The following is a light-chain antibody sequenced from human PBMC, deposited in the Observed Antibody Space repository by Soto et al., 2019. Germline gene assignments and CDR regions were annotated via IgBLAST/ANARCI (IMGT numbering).Light chain of an antibody. CDR3: LQLNNSSPLT. V-gene: IGKV3-15*01. CDR1: QSVSSN. CDR2: GAS. Sequence: EIVMTQSPATLSVSPGERATLSCRASQSVSSNLAWYQQKPGQAPRLLIYGASTRATGIPARFSGSGSGTEFTLTISSLRSQVFAAYYCLQLNNSSPLTFGGGTNVEIK. J-gene: IGKJ4*01.